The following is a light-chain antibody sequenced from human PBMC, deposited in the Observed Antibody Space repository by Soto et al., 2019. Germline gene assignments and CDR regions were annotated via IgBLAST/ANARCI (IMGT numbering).Light chain of an antibody. V-gene: IGKV3-15*01. Sequence: EIVVTQSPATLSVSPGERATLSCRTSQSVSSHVAWYQQKPGQAPRLVILGASTRATAIPARFSGSGSGTELTLTIISLQSEDLAVYHCQQYNNWPGWTFGQGTKVDIK. CDR2: GAS. CDR3: QQYNNWPGWT. J-gene: IGKJ1*01. CDR1: QSVSSH.